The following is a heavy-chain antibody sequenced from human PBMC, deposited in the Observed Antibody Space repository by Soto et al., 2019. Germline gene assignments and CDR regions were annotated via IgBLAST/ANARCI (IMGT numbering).Heavy chain of an antibody. V-gene: IGHV1-2*02. CDR3: ARDPDYGDYWGYYFDS. CDR1: GYTFAAYY. J-gene: IGHJ4*02. D-gene: IGHD4-17*01. Sequence: QVQLVQSGAEVKKPGASVKVSCKTSGYTFAAYYIHWIRQAPGQGLEWVGWINPTSGAADFPQKFQGRVTMTRDTSTSTAYMELRGLRSDDTAVYYCARDPDYGDYWGYYFDSWGQGTRVTVSS. CDR2: INPTSGAA.